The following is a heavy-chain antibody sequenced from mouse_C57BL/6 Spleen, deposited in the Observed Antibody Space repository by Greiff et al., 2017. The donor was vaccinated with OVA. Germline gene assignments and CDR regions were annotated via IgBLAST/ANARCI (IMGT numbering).Heavy chain of an antibody. V-gene: IGHV1-22*01. CDR3: AREGRGYYVYYYAMDY. Sequence: EVQLQQSGPELVKPGASVKMSCKASGYTFTDYNMHWVKQSHGKSLEWIGYINPNNGGTSYNQKFKGKATLTVNKSSSTAYMELRSLTSEDSAVYYCAREGRGYYVYYYAMDYWGQGTSVTVSS. CDR1: GYTFTDYN. CDR2: INPNNGGT. J-gene: IGHJ4*01. D-gene: IGHD2-3*01.